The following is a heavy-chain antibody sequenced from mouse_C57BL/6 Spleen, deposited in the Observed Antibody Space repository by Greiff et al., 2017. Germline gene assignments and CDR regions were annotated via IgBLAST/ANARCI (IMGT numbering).Heavy chain of an antibody. V-gene: IGHV1-15*01. Sequence: VQLQQSGAELVRPGASVTLSCKASGYTFTDYEMHWVKQTPVHGLEWIGAIDPETGGTAYNQKFKGKAILTADKSSSTAYMELRSLTSEDSAVYYCTTVVATGDFDYWGQGTTLTVSS. CDR3: TTVVATGDFDY. J-gene: IGHJ2*01. CDR1: GYTFTDYE. D-gene: IGHD1-1*01. CDR2: IDPETGGT.